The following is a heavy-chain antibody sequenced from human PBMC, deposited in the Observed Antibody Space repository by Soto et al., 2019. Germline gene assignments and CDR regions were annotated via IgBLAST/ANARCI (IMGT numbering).Heavy chain of an antibody. Sequence: SETLSLTCAVYGGSFSGYYWSWIRQPPGKGLEWIGEINHSGSTNYNPSLKSRVTISVDTSKNQFSLKLSSVTAADTAVYYCARKGSAAAAVFDYWGQGTLVTVSS. CDR2: INHSGST. V-gene: IGHV4-34*01. CDR3: ARKGSAAAAVFDY. J-gene: IGHJ4*02. CDR1: GGSFSGYY. D-gene: IGHD6-13*01.